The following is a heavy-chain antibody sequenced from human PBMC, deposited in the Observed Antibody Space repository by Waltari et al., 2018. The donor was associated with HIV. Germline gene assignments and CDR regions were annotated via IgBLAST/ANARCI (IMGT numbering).Heavy chain of an antibody. CDR2: INYSGVP. V-gene: IGHV4-34*08. Sequence: QQLGAALLKPADTLSLPCPADDGTVSGHHWSWIRQSPGKGLEWIGEINYSGVPNYNSSLKSRATISVDRSKNQFSLRLTSLTAADTGVYFCARWEGFFDVWG. CDR1: DGTVSGHH. CDR3: ARWEGFFDV. J-gene: IGHJ3*01. D-gene: IGHD1-26*01.